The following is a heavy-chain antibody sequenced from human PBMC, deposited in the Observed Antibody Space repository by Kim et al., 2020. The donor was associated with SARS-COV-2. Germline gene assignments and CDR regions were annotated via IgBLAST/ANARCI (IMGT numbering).Heavy chain of an antibody. J-gene: IGHJ6*02. Sequence: GGSLRLSCAASGFTFSSYGMHWVRQAPRKGLEWVAVISYDGSNKYYADSVKGRFTISRDNSKNTLYLQMNSLRAEDTAVYYCAKDSSMDVWGQGTTVTVSS. CDR1: GFTFSSYG. D-gene: IGHD4-4*01. CDR3: AKDSSMDV. CDR2: ISYDGSNK. V-gene: IGHV3-30*18.